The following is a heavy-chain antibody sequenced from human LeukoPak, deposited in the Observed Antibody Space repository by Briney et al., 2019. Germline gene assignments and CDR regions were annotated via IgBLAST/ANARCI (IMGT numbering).Heavy chain of an antibody. V-gene: IGHV3-9*01. CDR1: GFTFDDYA. CDR2: ISWNSGSI. D-gene: IGHD6-6*01. CDR3: AREEYSSSSADY. Sequence: GGSLRLSCAASGFTFDDYAMHWVRQAPGKGLEWVPGISWNSGSIGYADSVKGRFTISRDNAKNSLYLQMNSLRAEDTAVYYCAREEYSSSSADYWGQGTLVTVSS. J-gene: IGHJ4*02.